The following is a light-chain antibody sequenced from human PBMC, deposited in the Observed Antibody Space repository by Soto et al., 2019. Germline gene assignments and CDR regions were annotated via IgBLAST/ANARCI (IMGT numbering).Light chain of an antibody. CDR1: QSISSN. CDR3: QQYDKWPRT. V-gene: IGKV3-15*01. J-gene: IGKJ1*01. CDR2: DAS. Sequence: IVMAQSPATLSVSRLELATLSLRASQSISSNLAWYQQKPGQAPRLVIFDASTRATGIPDRFTGRGSGTEFTLTISSLQSEDSAVYFCQQYDKWPRTFGQGTKVDIK.